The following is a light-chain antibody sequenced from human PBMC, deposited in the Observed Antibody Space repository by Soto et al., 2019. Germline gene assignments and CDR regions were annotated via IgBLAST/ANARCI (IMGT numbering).Light chain of an antibody. CDR1: QSVSSY. Sequence: EIVLTQSPATLSLSPGERATLSCRASQSVSSYLAWYQQKPGQAPRLLIYDASNRATGIPARFSGSGSGTYFSLTISCLEPEDFAVYYCQQRSNWPPWTFGQGTKVELK. V-gene: IGKV3-11*01. J-gene: IGKJ1*01. CDR2: DAS. CDR3: QQRSNWPPWT.